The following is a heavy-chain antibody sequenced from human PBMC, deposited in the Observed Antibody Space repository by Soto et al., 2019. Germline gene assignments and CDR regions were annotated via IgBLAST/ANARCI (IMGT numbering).Heavy chain of an antibody. Sequence: QVQLVQSGAEMKKPGASVKVSCKASGYTFTTYFINWVRQAPGQGLEGMGIVRPRGGNTASAQRCQARLILTGVPSAIINYMDLRSLRSDAMAVYSSASDCSAWACEYGVQVSLDTVSS. CDR2: VRPRGGNT. V-gene: IGHV1-46*01. J-gene: IGHJ4*02. CDR3: ASDCSAWACEY. CDR1: GYTFTTYF. D-gene: IGHD6-19*01.